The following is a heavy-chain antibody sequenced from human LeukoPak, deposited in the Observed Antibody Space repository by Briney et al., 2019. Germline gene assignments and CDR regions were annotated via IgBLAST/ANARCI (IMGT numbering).Heavy chain of an antibody. CDR3: AKDRPRITMVRGALRWFDP. D-gene: IGHD3-10*01. V-gene: IGHV3-23*01. CDR1: GFTFSSYG. CDR2: ISGSGGST. Sequence: GSLRLSCAASGFTFSSYGMSWVRQAPGKGLEWVSAISGSGGSTYYADSVKGRFTISRDNSKNTLYLQMNSLRAEDTAVYYCAKDRPRITMVRGALRWFDPWGQGTLVTVSS. J-gene: IGHJ5*02.